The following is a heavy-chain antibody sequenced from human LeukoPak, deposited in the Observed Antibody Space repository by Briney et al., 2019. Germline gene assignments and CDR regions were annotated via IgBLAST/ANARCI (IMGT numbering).Heavy chain of an antibody. D-gene: IGHD6-6*01. V-gene: IGHV3-21*01. CDR1: GFTFSSYS. Sequence: GGSLRLSCAASGFTFSSYSMNWVRQAPGKGLEWVSSISSSSSYIYYADSVKGRFTISRDNAKNLLYLQMNSLRAEDTAVYYCARDNRVLISSSTNFDYWGQGTLVTVSS. CDR2: ISSSSSYI. J-gene: IGHJ4*02. CDR3: ARDNRVLISSSTNFDY.